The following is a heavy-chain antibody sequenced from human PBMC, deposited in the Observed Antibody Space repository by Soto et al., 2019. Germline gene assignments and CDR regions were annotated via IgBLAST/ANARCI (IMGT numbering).Heavy chain of an antibody. CDR3: ARDLGAFDYGSAYRHS. V-gene: IGHV3-33*01. D-gene: IGHD3-10*01. J-gene: IGHJ4*02. CDR2: IWYDGSNQ. Sequence: PSKGMEWVAVIWYDGSNQYYADSVKGRFTISRDNSKNVLYLQMNSLRAEDTAVYYCARDLGAFDYGSAYRHSCGQGPPVTV.